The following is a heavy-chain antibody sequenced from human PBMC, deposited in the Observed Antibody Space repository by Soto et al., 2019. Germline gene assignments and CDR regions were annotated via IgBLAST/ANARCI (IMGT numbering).Heavy chain of an antibody. J-gene: IGHJ6*02. CDR2: INPNSGGT. V-gene: IGHV1-2*04. Sequence: GASVKVSCKASGYTFTGYYMHWVRQAPGQGLEWMGWINPNSGGTNYAQKFQGWVTMTRDTSISTAYMELSRLRSDDTAVYYCARDETYSRSSVYYYYGMDVWGQGTTVTVSS. CDR1: GYTFTGYY. D-gene: IGHD6-6*01. CDR3: ARDETYSRSSVYYYYGMDV.